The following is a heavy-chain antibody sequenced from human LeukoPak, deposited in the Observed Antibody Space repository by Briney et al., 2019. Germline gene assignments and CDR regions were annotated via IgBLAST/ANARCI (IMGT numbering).Heavy chain of an antibody. Sequence: PSETLSLTCTVSGGAISNTSYYWGWIRQPPGNGLEWIGSASYSGSTYYNPSLESRVIISVDTSKNQFSLKLSSVTAADTAVYYCAREDPLLRYFDYWGQGTLVTVSS. J-gene: IGHJ4*02. CDR1: GGAISNTSYY. CDR2: ASYSGST. V-gene: IGHV4-39*02. D-gene: IGHD2-15*01. CDR3: AREDPLLRYFDY.